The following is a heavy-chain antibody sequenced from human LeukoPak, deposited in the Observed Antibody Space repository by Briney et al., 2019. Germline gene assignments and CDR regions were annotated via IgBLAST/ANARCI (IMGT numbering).Heavy chain of an antibody. CDR1: GLAFSNYG. J-gene: IGHJ4*02. Sequence: GGSLRLSCAATGLAFSNYGMHLVRQAPGKGLEWVAVIWYDGSNKYYADSVKGRFTISRDNSKNTLYLQMNSLRAEDTAVYYCARDDYFDYWGQGTLVTVSS. CDR3: ARDDYFDY. V-gene: IGHV3-33*01. CDR2: IWYDGSNK.